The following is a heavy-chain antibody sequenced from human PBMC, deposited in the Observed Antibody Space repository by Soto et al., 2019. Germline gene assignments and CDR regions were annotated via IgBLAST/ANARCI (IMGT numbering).Heavy chain of an antibody. CDR3: ARRKERSGPYYLDL. CDR1: GFTFITYD. Sequence: ASVKVSCKASGFTFITYDFSWVRQAPGQGLEWMGWMNPNNGNAGFAQKFRGRINMTRNTSISTAYLELSSLRSDDSAVYFCARRKERSGPYYLDLWGQRSQVSVSS. CDR2: MNPNNGNA. D-gene: IGHD6-25*01. V-gene: IGHV1-8*01. J-gene: IGHJ4*02.